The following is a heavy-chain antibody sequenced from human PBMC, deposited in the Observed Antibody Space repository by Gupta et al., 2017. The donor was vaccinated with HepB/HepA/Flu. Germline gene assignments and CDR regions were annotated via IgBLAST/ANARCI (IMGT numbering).Heavy chain of an antibody. CDR2: VVRTGAT. J-gene: IGHJ4*02. CDR3: ARGRSRYDNTIGDY. V-gene: IGHV4-34*01. CDR1: GDSFKSYY. Sequence: VQLQQWGAGLLQPSETLSLTCAVYGDSFKSYYWSWVRQSPGKGLQWIGEVVRTGATNLNPSLKSRVTISIDTSKDQFSLTLASVTAADTAGYDCARGRSRYDNTIGDYWGQGTLGTVSS. D-gene: IGHD3-22*01.